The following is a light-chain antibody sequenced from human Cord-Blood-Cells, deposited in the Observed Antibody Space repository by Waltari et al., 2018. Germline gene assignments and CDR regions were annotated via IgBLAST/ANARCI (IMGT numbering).Light chain of an antibody. J-gene: IGLJ3*02. CDR2: RNN. CDR1: SSNIGSNY. CDR3: AAWDNSLSGWV. V-gene: IGLV1-47*01. Sequence: QSVLIQPPSASGTPGQRVTISCSGSSSNIGSNYLYWYQQLPGTAPKLLIYRNNQRPSGVPDRFSGSKSGTSASLAISGLRSEDEADYYCAAWDNSLSGWVFGGGTKLTVL.